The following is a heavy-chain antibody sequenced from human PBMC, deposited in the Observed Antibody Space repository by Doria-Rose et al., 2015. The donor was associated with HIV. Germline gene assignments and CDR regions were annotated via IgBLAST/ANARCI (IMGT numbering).Heavy chain of an antibody. D-gene: IGHD3-16*01. V-gene: IGHV4-39*07. CDR3: VMMPHY. CDR1: GASISSANS. Sequence: TCTVSGASISSANSWFWIRPPPVKGLEWIGSYYSSGRTYYNPSLKSRVTISADTSKNQFSLNLSSLTAADTAVYYCVMMPHYWGQGTRGTGSS. J-gene: IGHJ4*02. CDR2: YYSSGRT.